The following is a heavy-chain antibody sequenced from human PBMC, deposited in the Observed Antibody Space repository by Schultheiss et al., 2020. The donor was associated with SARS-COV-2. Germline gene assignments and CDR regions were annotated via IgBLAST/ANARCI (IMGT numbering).Heavy chain of an antibody. D-gene: IGHD2-21*02. Sequence: SETLSLTCTVSGGSISSGDYYWSWIRQPPGKGLEWIGEINHSGSTNYNPSLKSRVTISVDTSKNQFSLKLSSVTAADTAVYYCASQRGRRCGGDWCGMDVWGQGTTVTVSS. CDR2: INHSGST. CDR3: ASQRGRRCGGDWCGMDV. CDR1: GGSISSGDYY. J-gene: IGHJ6*02. V-gene: IGHV4-39*01.